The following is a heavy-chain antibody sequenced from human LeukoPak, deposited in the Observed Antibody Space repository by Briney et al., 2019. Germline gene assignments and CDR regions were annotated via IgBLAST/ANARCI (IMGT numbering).Heavy chain of an antibody. D-gene: IGHD5-24*01. Sequence: GGSLRLSCETAGFTFSSYVMHWVRRTPGKGLVWVSRISHNGIISYADSVKGRFTISRDNAKNTLILQMNSLRVEDTAVYYCARDWVYKIDYWGRGTLVTVSS. J-gene: IGHJ4*02. V-gene: IGHV3-74*01. CDR2: ISHNGII. CDR3: ARDWVYKIDY. CDR1: GFTFSSYV.